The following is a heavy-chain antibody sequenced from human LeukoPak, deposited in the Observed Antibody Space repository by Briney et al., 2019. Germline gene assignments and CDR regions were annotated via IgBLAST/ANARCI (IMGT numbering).Heavy chain of an antibody. CDR3: ARGDWAYDSSGHPYRD. CDR2: IWYDGSNK. Sequence: PGGSLRLSCAASGFTFSSYGMHWVRQAPGKGLEWVAVIWYDGSNKYYADSVKGRFTISRDNSKNTLYLQMNSLRAEDTAVYYCARGDWAYDSSGHPYRDWGQGTLVTVSS. CDR1: GFTFSSYG. J-gene: IGHJ4*02. V-gene: IGHV3-33*01. D-gene: IGHD3-22*01.